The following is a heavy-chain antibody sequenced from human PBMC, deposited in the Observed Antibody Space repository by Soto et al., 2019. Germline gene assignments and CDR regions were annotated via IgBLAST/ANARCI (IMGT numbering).Heavy chain of an antibody. V-gene: IGHV3-23*01. D-gene: IGHD3-10*01. J-gene: IGHJ5*02. Sequence: GGALRLFDAAPGFTVGTTDLSWVRQAPGEGLEWVSTFDGSGGITYYADSVKGRFTISRDNSRNTVYLQMNSLRGDDTALYYCVKNSGWFNTWGQGALVTVSS. CDR2: FDGSGGIT. CDR3: VKNSGWFNT. CDR1: GFTVGTTD.